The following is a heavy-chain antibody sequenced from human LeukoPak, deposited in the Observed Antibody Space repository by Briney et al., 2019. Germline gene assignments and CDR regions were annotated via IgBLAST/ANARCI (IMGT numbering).Heavy chain of an antibody. V-gene: IGHV1-8*01. Sequence: ASVKVSCKASGYTFTSFDINWVRQATGQGLEWMGWTNPNRGNTGYAQKFQGRVTMTRNTSISTAYMELRSLRSEDTAVYYCARGRRGFWSGYYDSRWFDPWGQGTLVTVSS. CDR1: GYTFTSFD. D-gene: IGHD3-3*01. CDR2: TNPNRGNT. J-gene: IGHJ5*02. CDR3: ARGRRGFWSGYYDSRWFDP.